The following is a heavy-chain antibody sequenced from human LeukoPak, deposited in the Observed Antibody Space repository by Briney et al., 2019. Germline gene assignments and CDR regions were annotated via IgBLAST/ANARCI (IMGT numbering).Heavy chain of an antibody. CDR1: GFTFSSYA. V-gene: IGHV3-23*01. CDR2: ISGSSTNT. J-gene: IGHJ4*02. CDR3: AKVKDGYNYSPFDY. Sequence: GGSLRFSCAASGFTFSSYAMSWVRQAPGKGLEWVSTISGSSTNTYYADSVKGRFTISRDNSKNTLYLQMNSLRAEDTAIYYCAKVKDGYNYSPFDYWGQGTLVTVSS. D-gene: IGHD5-24*01.